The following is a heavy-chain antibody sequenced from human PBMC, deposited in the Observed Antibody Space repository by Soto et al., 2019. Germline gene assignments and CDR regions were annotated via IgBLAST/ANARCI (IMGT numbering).Heavy chain of an antibody. CDR3: ARVMEGGPYNWFDP. CDR2: IYDSGNT. Sequence: PSETLSLTCAVSGVSISSNYWWGWIRQPPGKGLEWIGEIYDSGNTRYNPSLESRVTISVDRSKNQFSLNLSSVTAADTAVYYCARVMEGGPYNWFDPWGLGTLVTVSS. D-gene: IGHD2-8*01. J-gene: IGHJ5*02. V-gene: IGHV4-4*02. CDR1: GVSISSNYW.